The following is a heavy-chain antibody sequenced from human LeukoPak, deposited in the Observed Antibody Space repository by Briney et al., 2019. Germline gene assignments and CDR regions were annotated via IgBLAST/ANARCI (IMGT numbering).Heavy chain of an antibody. CDR1: GFTFSNYW. CDR2: ISWDGGSS. J-gene: IGHJ4*02. CDR3: AKDSVAVTGTGNIDY. V-gene: IGHV3-43D*03. Sequence: PGGSLRLSCAASGFTFSNYWMHWVRQAPGKGLEWVSLISWDGGSSYYADSVKGRFTISRDNSKNSLYLQMNSLRAEDTALYYCAKDSVAVTGTGNIDYWGQGTLVTVSS. D-gene: IGHD6-19*01.